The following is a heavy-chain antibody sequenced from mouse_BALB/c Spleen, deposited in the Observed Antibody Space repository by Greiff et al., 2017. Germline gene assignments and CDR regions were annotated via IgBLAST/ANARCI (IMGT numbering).Heavy chain of an antibody. CDR2: IYPSDSYT. Sequence: QVQLQQPGAELVRPGASVKLSCKASGYTFTSYWINWVKQRPGQGLEWIGNIYPSDSYTNYNQKFKDKATLTVDKSSSTAYMQLSSPTSEDSAVYYCTRRAWESSWLAYWGQGTLVTVSA. J-gene: IGHJ3*01. CDR3: TRRAWESSWLAY. V-gene: IGHV1-69*02. D-gene: IGHD4-1*01. CDR1: GYTFTSYW.